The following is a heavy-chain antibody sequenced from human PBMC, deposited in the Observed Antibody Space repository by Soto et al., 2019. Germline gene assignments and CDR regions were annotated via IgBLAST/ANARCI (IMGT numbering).Heavy chain of an antibody. D-gene: IGHD4-17*01. V-gene: IGHV3-33*01. CDR2: IYYDGSNK. CDR1: GFAFSAYG. Sequence: QVQLVESGGGVVQPGRSLRLSCAASGFAFSAYGMHWVRQAPGKGLEWVEMIYYDGSNKYYADSVKGRFTISRDNSKNTLYLQMSSLRAEDTALYYCARVGGTVTSDYWGQGILVTVSS. J-gene: IGHJ4*02. CDR3: ARVGGTVTSDY.